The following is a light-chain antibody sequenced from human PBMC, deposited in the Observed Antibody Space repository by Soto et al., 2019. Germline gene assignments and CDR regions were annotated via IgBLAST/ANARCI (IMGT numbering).Light chain of an antibody. V-gene: IGKV3-11*01. J-gene: IGKJ5*01. CDR1: QSVSSY. CDR2: DAS. Sequence: EIVLTQSPASLCLSPVERATLSCRASQSVSSYLAWYQQKPGQAPRLLIYDASNRATGIPARFSGSGSGTDFTLTISSLQSEDSAFYYCQQYNKWPITFGQGTRLEIK. CDR3: QQYNKWPIT.